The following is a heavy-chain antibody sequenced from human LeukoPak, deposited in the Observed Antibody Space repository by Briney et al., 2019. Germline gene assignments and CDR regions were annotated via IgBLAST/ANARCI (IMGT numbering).Heavy chain of an antibody. J-gene: IGHJ4*02. D-gene: IGHD3-22*01. CDR2: IKQDGSEK. CDR3: ATTLDSSYPIRDYYFDY. Sequence: PGGSLRLSCAPSGFTFSNYWMTWVRQAPGKGLEWVANIKQDGSEKYYVDSVRGRFIISRDNAKNSLYLQMNSLRAEDTAVYYCATTLDSSYPIRDYYFDYWGQGTLVTVSS. V-gene: IGHV3-7*03. CDR1: GFTFSNYW.